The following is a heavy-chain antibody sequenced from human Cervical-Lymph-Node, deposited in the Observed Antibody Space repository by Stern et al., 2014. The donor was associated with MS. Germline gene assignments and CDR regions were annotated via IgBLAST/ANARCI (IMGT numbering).Heavy chain of an antibody. CDR2: IYPDDSDT. CDR1: GYSFNNQW. Sequence: EVQLVESGAEVKKTGESLKISCQASGYSFNNQWIAWVRQTPGEGLEWMGIIYPDDSDTRNWPSFQGQVTISADKSSSVAYLQWRRLKTSDTAIYFCAIRRSGFYYFDSWGQGTLVTVSS. V-gene: IGHV5-51*01. D-gene: IGHD3-22*01. CDR3: AIRRSGFYYFDS. J-gene: IGHJ4*02.